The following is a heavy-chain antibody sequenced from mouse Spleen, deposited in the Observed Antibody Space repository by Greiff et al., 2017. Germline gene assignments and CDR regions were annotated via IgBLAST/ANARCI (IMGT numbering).Heavy chain of an antibody. Sequence: DVRLVESGGDLVKPGGSLKLSCAASGFTFSSYGMSWVRQTPDKRLEWVATISSGGSYTYYPDSVKGRFTISRDNAKNTLYLQMSSLKSEDTAMYYCARQYYYGSSFYAMDYWGQGTSVTVSS. CDR3: ARQYYYGSSFYAMDY. D-gene: IGHD1-1*01. J-gene: IGHJ4*01. CDR2: ISSGGSYT. CDR1: GFTFSSYG. V-gene: IGHV5-6*02.